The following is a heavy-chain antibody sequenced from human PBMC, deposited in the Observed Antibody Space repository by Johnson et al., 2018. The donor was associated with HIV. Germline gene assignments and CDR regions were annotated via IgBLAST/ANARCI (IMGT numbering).Heavy chain of an antibody. J-gene: IGHJ3*02. D-gene: IGHD3-22*01. Sequence: VQLVESGGGLVQPGRSLRLSCAASGFTFDDYAMHWVRQAPGKGLEWVSGISWNSCSIGYADSVKGRFTISRDNSKNTLYLQMNSLRAEDTAVYYCARAYDSSGYYYGGDAFDIWGQGTMVTVSS. V-gene: IGHV3-9*01. CDR3: ARAYDSSGYYYGGDAFDI. CDR2: ISWNSCSI. CDR1: GFTFDDYA.